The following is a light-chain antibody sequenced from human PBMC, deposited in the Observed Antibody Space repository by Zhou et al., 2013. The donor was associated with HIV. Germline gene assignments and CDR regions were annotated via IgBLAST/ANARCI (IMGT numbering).Light chain of an antibody. Sequence: DVVMTQSPLSLPVTLGQPASISCRSSQSLVHSDGNTYLNWFQQRPGQSPRRLIYMVSKRDSGVPDRFSGSGSGTDFTLKISRVEAEDVGIYYCTQATQFPYTFGQGTKLEIK. CDR1: QSLVHSDGNTY. CDR2: MVS. J-gene: IGKJ2*01. V-gene: IGKV2-30*02. CDR3: TQATQFPYT.